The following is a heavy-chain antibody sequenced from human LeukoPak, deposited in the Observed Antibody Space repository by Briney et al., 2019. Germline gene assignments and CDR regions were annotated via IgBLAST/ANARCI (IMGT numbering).Heavy chain of an antibody. CDR3: ARENYYDSSGYSTTDY. V-gene: IGHV1-69*04. J-gene: IGHJ4*02. CDR1: GGTFSSYA. Sequence: ASVKVSCKASGGTFSSYAISWVRQAPGQGLEWMGRIIPILGIANYAQKFQGRVTITADKSTSTAYMELSSLRSEDTAVYYCARENYYDSSGYSTTDYWGQGTLVTVSS. CDR2: IIPILGIA. D-gene: IGHD3-22*01.